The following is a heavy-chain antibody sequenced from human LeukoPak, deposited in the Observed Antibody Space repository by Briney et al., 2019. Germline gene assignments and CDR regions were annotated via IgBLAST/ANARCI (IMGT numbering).Heavy chain of an antibody. V-gene: IGHV3-23*01. CDR3: AEKKNFYFDY. J-gene: IGHJ4*02. D-gene: IGHD1-7*01. CDR2: ISGSGSST. Sequence: GGSLRLSCEASGFTFSNYAITWVRQAPGKGLEWVSGISGSGSSTYYADSVKGRFTISRDNSKNTLYLQMNSLGAEDTAVYYCAEKKNFYFDYWGQGTLVTVSS. CDR1: GFTFSNYA.